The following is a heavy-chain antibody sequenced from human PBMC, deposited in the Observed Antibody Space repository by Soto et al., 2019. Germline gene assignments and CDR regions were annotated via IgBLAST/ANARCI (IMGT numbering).Heavy chain of an antibody. Sequence: SETQCVTCSVSGGSISSSGCYCGWNKKPPGKGLEWIGSMYYTGNTYYNPSLKNRVTISVDTSKNQFSLKLSSVTAADTAVYYCARHVRSRLMTTVTYFDYWGQGTLVTVSS. J-gene: IGHJ4*02. CDR3: ARHVRSRLMTTVTYFDY. V-gene: IGHV4-39*01. D-gene: IGHD4-17*01. CDR1: GGSISSSGCY. CDR2: MYYTGNT.